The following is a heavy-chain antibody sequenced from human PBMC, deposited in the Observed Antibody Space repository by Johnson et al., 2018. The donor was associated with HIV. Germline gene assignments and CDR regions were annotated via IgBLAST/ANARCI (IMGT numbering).Heavy chain of an antibody. CDR3: AKDRLFGFRNDALDI. D-gene: IGHD3-16*01. CDR2: IRYDGSNK. V-gene: IGHV3-30*02. J-gene: IGHJ3*02. Sequence: HVQLVESGGGVVQPGGSLRLSCAASGFTFSSYGMHWVRQAPGKGLEWVAFIRYDGSNKYYADSVKGRFTISRDNSKNTLYLQMNSLRAEDTAVYYCAKDRLFGFRNDALDIWGQGTMVTVSS. CDR1: GFTFSSYG.